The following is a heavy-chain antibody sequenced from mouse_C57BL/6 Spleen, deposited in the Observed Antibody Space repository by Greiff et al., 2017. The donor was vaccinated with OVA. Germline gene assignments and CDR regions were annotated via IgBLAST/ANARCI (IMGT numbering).Heavy chain of an antibody. CDR3: ARSSCSNYDWYFGG. CDR1: GYTFTSYW. V-gene: IGHV1-69*01. CDR2: IDPSDSYT. D-gene: IGHD2-5*01. J-gene: IGHJ1*03. Sequence: QVQLQQSGAELVMPGASVKLSCKASGYTFTSYWMHWVKQRPGQGLEWIGEIDPSDSYTTYNQKFKGKSTLTVDKSSSTAYMQLSSLTSEDSAVYYCARSSCSNYDWYFGGWGTGATVTVSS.